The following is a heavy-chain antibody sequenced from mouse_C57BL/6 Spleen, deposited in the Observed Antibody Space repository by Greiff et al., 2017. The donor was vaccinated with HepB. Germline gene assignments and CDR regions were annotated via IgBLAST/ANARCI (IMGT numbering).Heavy chain of an antibody. D-gene: IGHD1-1*01. V-gene: IGHV1-69*01. CDR2: IDPSDSYT. CDR1: GYTFTSYW. CDR3: ARQRGSSYGRDYYFDY. J-gene: IGHJ2*01. Sequence: QVQLQQPGAELVMPGASVKLSCKASGYTFTSYWMHWVKQRPGQGLEWIGEIDPSDSYTNYNQKFKGKSTLTVDKSSSTAYMQLCSLTSEDSAVYYCARQRGSSYGRDYYFDYWGQGTTLTVSS.